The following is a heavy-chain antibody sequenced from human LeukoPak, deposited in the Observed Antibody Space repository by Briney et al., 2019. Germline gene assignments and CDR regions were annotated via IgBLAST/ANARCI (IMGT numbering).Heavy chain of an antibody. CDR2: IRGNGET. V-gene: IGHV3-23*01. CDR3: AKASWVSSTDAVR. Sequence: GGSLRLSGAGSGLGFSSFAWGWVRQGPPGGLEWVSSIRGNGETFYADSVKGRFTLSSDSSRNTVYFQLNNLRVEDTAIYYFAKASWVSSTDAVRWGQGTLVTVSS. J-gene: IGHJ4*02. CDR1: GLGFSSFA. D-gene: IGHD3-16*01.